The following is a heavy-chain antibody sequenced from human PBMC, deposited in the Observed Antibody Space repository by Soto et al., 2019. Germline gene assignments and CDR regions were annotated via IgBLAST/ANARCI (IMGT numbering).Heavy chain of an antibody. CDR3: ARGEGYCSGGNCFYFDY. CDR1: VGSISSGGYY. V-gene: IGHV4-31*03. CDR2: IHYSGGT. J-gene: IGHJ4*02. D-gene: IGHD2-15*01. Sequence: SETLCLTCTVSVGSISSGGYYWSWIRQHPGKGPEWIGYIHYSGGTHYNPSLKSRVTISVDTSKDQLSLKLGSVTAADTAVYYCARGEGYCSGGNCFYFDYWGQGTVVTVSS.